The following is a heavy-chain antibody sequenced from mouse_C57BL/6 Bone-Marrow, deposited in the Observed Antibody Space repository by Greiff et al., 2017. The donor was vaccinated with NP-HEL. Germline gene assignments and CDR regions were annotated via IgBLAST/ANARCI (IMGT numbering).Heavy chain of an antibody. Sequence: QVQLQQSGPELVKPGASVKISCKASGYAFSSSWMNWVKQRPGKGLEWIGRIYPGDGDTNYNGKFKGKATLTADKSSSTAYMQLSSLTSEDSAVYFCARARLFTTVVWDAMDYWGQGTSVTVSS. CDR2: IYPGDGDT. CDR1: GYAFSSSW. D-gene: IGHD1-1*01. J-gene: IGHJ4*01. CDR3: ARARLFTTVVWDAMDY. V-gene: IGHV1-82*01.